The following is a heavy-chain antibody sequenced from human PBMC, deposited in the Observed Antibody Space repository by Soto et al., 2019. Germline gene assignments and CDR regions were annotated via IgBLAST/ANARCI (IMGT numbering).Heavy chain of an antibody. Sequence: QVQLQQWGAGLLKPSETLSLTCAVYGGSFSGYYWSWIRQPPGKGLEWIGEINHSGSTNYNPSLKSRVTISVDTSKSQFSLKLSSVTAADTAVYYCARRPGYSSGWGTFDYWGQGTLVTVSS. CDR2: INHSGST. CDR1: GGSFSGYY. D-gene: IGHD6-19*01. J-gene: IGHJ4*02. V-gene: IGHV4-34*01. CDR3: ARRPGYSSGWGTFDY.